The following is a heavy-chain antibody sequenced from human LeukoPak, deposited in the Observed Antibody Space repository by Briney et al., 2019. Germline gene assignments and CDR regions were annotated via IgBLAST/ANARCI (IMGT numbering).Heavy chain of an antibody. V-gene: IGHV1-8*02. D-gene: IGHD3-22*01. CDR3: ARDSYYYDSSGCDY. Sequence: AASVKVSCKASGYTFTGYYMHWVRQAPGQGLEWMGWINPNSGNTGYAQKFQGRVTMTRNTSISTAYMELSSLRSEDTAVYYCARDSYYYDSSGCDYWGQGTLVTVSS. CDR1: GYTFTGYY. J-gene: IGHJ4*02. CDR2: INPNSGNT.